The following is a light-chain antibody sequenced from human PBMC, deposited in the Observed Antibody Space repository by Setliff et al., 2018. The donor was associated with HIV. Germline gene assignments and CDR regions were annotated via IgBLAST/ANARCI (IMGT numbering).Light chain of an antibody. V-gene: IGLV2-11*01. CDR2: DVS. Sequence: ALTQPRSVSGSPGQSVTISCTGTSSDFGGNNYVSWYQHHPGKVPKLMIYDVSKWPSGVPDRFSGSKSGNTASLTISGLQAEEEADYYCCSYAGTYTSNVIFGGGTK. CDR1: SSDFGGNNY. CDR3: CSYAGTYTSNVI. J-gene: IGLJ2*01.